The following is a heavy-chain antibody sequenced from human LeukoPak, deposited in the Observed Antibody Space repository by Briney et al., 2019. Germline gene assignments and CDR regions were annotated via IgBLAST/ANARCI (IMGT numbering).Heavy chain of an antibody. CDR3: ARASAGAIFYYGMDV. Sequence: SETLSFTCTLSGGSTSRHYWSWIRQSPGKGLEWIGCIYNSGSTRYNPSLKSRVTISEDTSQNQFSLRLNSVTAADTAVYFCARASAGAIFYYGMDVWGQGTTVTVSS. CDR1: GGSTSRHY. CDR2: IYNSGST. J-gene: IGHJ6*02. D-gene: IGHD3-3*01. V-gene: IGHV4-59*11.